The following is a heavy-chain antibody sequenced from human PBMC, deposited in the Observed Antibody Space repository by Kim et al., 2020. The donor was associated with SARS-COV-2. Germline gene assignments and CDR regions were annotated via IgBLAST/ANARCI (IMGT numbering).Heavy chain of an antibody. J-gene: IGHJ4*02. CDR2: IYYSGST. CDR3: ARVLTFGGVILDY. Sequence: SETLSLTCTVSGGSISSSSYYWGWIRQPPGKGLEWIGSIYYSGSTYYNPSLKSRVTISVDTSKNQFSLKLSSVTAADTAVYYCARVLTFGGVILDYWGQGTLVTVSS. CDR1: GGSISSSSYY. D-gene: IGHD3-16*02. V-gene: IGHV4-39*01.